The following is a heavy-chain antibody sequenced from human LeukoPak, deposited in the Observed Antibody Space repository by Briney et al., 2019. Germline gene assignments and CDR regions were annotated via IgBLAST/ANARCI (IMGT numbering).Heavy chain of an antibody. Sequence: SETLSLTCTVSGGSISSYYWCWIRQPAGKGLEWIGRIYTSGSTNYNPSLKSRVTMSVDTSKNQFSLKLSSVTAADTAVYYCARDSYCSSTSCYQDAFDIWGQGTMVTVSS. V-gene: IGHV4-4*07. CDR3: ARDSYCSSTSCYQDAFDI. CDR1: GGSISSYY. J-gene: IGHJ3*02. D-gene: IGHD2-2*01. CDR2: IYTSGST.